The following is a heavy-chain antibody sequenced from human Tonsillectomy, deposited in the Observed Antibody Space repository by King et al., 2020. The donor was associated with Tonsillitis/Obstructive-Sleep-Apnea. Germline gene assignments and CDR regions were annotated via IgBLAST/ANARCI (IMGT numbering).Heavy chain of an antibody. V-gene: IGHV3-43*01. CDR2: ISWDGGST. CDR3: AKDPRGYCSGGSCYLTDYYYYMDV. CDR1: GFTFDDYT. J-gene: IGHJ6*03. Sequence: VQLVESGGVVVQPGGSLRLSCAASGFTFDDYTMHWVRQAPGKGLEWVSLISWDGGSTYYADSVKGRFTISRDNSKNSLYLQMNSLGTEDTALYYCAKDPRGYCSGGSCYLTDYYYYMDVWGKGTTVTVSS. D-gene: IGHD2-15*01.